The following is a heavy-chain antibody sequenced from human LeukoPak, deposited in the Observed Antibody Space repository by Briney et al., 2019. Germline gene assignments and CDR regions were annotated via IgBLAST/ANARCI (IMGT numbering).Heavy chain of an antibody. CDR1: GGSFSGYY. Sequence: PSETLSLTCAVYGGSFSGYYWSWIRQPPGKGLEWIGEINHSGSTNYNPSLKSRVTISVDTSKNQSSLKLSSVTAADTAVYYCARLSVVLRFLEWQRYFDLWGRGTLVTVSS. V-gene: IGHV4-34*01. CDR2: INHSGST. D-gene: IGHD3-3*01. J-gene: IGHJ2*01. CDR3: ARLSVVLRFLEWQRYFDL.